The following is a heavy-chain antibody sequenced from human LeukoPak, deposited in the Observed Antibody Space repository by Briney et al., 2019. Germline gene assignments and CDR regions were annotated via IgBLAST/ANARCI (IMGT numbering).Heavy chain of an antibody. CDR2: IKQDGSEK. Sequence: GGSLRLSCAASGFTFSSYWMSWVRQAPGKGLEWVANIKQDGSEKYYVDSVKGRFTISRDNAKNSLYLQMNRLRAEDTAVYYCAKGSGSYPGKGLDYWGQGTLVTVSS. J-gene: IGHJ4*02. CDR1: GFTFSSYW. CDR3: AKGSGSYPGKGLDY. V-gene: IGHV3-7*01. D-gene: IGHD1-26*01.